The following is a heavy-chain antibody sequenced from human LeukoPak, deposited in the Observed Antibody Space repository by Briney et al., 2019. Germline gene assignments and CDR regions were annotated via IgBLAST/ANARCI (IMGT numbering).Heavy chain of an antibody. CDR1: GFTFSEYI. V-gene: IGHV3-21*01. CDR3: ARQVSGYGSGSFYFDY. J-gene: IGHJ4*02. CDR2: ISTSSSHI. D-gene: IGHD3-10*01. Sequence: GGSLRLSCAGSGFTFSEYIMNWVRQAPGKGLEWVSFISTSSSHIYYADSVKGRFTISRDNARNSVSLQMNSLRAEDTAVYYCARQVSGYGSGSFYFDYWGQGMLVTVSS.